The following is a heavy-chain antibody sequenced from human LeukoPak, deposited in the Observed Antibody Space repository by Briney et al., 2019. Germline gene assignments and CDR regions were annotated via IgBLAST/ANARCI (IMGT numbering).Heavy chain of an antibody. Sequence: GGSLRLSCAASGFTFDDYTMHWVRQAPGKGLERVSLISWDGGSTYYGDSVKGRFTIFRDNSKNSLYLQMNSLRTEDTALYYCAKDTSRGYNYYYYMDVWGKGTTVTVSS. CDR1: GFTFDDYT. V-gene: IGHV3-43*01. J-gene: IGHJ6*03. D-gene: IGHD5-12*01. CDR3: AKDTSRGYNYYYYMDV. CDR2: ISWDGGST.